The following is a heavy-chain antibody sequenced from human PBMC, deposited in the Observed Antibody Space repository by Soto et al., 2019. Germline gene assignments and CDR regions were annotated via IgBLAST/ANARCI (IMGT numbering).Heavy chain of an antibody. CDR3: AKDRVIQLLPIWPDP. CDR1: GFSFNKYG. V-gene: IGHV3-30*18. J-gene: IGHJ5*02. D-gene: IGHD2-2*01. CDR2: VSSDGSNQ. Sequence: QSGGSLRLSCAASGFSFNKYGMHWVRQAPGKGLEWVAYVSSDGSNQYYADSVKGRFTISRDNSKSTLFLQLDSLRVDDTAVYYCAKDRVIQLLPIWPDPWGQGTLVT.